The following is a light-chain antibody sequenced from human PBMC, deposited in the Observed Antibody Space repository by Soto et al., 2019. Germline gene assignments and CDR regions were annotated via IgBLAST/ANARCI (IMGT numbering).Light chain of an antibody. J-gene: IGKJ2*02. CDR3: QQYHTMST. V-gene: IGKV1-5*03. CDR2: KAS. Sequence: DIQMTQSPSTLSASVGDRVSIACRASERISVWVAWYQQKPGKAPKLLIQKASSLESGVPSRFCGSGSGTEFTLTISSLEPDYFATYYCQQYHTMSTFGQGTKLEIK. CDR1: ERISVW.